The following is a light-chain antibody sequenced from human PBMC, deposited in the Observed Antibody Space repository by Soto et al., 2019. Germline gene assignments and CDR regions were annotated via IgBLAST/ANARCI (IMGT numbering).Light chain of an antibody. CDR3: QQSYSLPYT. Sequence: DIQMTQSPSSLSASVGDRVTITCRASQSVGSLLNWFQQRPGIGPKLLIYAASTLQSGAPSRFSGSGAGTDFTLIISSLQPEDFATYYCQQSYSLPYTFGQGTKLEI. V-gene: IGKV1-39*01. CDR2: AAS. CDR1: QSVGSL. J-gene: IGKJ2*01.